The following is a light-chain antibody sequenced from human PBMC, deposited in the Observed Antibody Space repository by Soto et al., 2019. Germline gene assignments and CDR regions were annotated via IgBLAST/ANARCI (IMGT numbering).Light chain of an antibody. CDR3: AAWDDSLSGVV. Sequence: QSVLTQPPSVSGAPGQTVTMSCSGTTPNIRNNAVNWYQQLPGKAPKLLVYYDDLLPSGVSGRFSGDKSGTSASLAINGLQFEDEADYYCAAWDDSLSGVVFGGGTKLTVL. V-gene: IGLV1-36*01. CDR1: TPNIRNNA. J-gene: IGLJ2*01. CDR2: YDD.